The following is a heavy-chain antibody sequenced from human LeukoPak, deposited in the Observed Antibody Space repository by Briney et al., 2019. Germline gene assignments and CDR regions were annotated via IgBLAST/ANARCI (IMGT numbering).Heavy chain of an antibody. CDR1: GGSISSSHYY. CDR2: IYYSGTT. CDR3: ARQISDYFYYYIDV. V-gene: IGHV4-39*01. D-gene: IGHD3-10*01. J-gene: IGHJ6*03. Sequence: SETLSLTCTVSGGSISSSHYYWGWIRQTPGKGLEWIGTIYYSGTTYYNPSLESRATISEDTSKNQFSLTLRSVTAADTAVYYCARQISDYFYYYIDVWGKGTTVTVSS.